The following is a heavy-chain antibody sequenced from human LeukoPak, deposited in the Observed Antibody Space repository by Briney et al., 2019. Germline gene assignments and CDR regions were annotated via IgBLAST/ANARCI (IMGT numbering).Heavy chain of an antibody. CDR1: GFTFSSYA. J-gene: IGHJ4*02. CDR3: AKGDIVYYDYYFDY. CDR2: ISGSGGST. D-gene: IGHD2-15*01. V-gene: IGHV3-23*01. Sequence: GGSLRLSCAASGFTFSSYAMSWVRQAPGKGLEWVSAISGSGGSTYYADSVKGRFTISRDNSKNTLYLQMNSLRTEDTAVYYCAKGDIVYYDYYFDYWGQGTLVTVSS.